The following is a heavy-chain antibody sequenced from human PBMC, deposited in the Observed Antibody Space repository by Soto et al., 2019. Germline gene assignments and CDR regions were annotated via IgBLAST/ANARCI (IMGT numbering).Heavy chain of an antibody. J-gene: IGHJ5*02. V-gene: IGHV3-66*01. CDR3: ARDTGTCWYNRFDH. CDR1: GFTVSSDY. CDR2: IYSGGST. Sequence: EVQLVESGGGLVQPGGSLRLSCAASGFTVSSDYMSWVRQAPGKGLEWVSAIYSGGSTYYADSVKGRFIISRDNSHNTLYLQMNSLRAEDTAVYYCARDTGTCWYNRFDHWGQGTLVTVSS. D-gene: IGHD2-15*01.